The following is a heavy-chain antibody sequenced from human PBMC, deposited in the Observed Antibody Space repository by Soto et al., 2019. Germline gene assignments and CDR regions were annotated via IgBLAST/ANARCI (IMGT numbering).Heavy chain of an antibody. Sequence: QVQLVQSGAEVKKPGASVKVSCKAAGYTFTGYYMHWVRQAPGQGLEWMGWINPNSGGTNYAQKFQGRVTMTRDTSISTAYMELSRLRSDDTAVYYCARTARGAATPGAGYYYGMDVWGQGTTVTVSS. J-gene: IGHJ6*02. CDR3: ARTARGAATPGAGYYYGMDV. V-gene: IGHV1-2*02. D-gene: IGHD2-15*01. CDR1: GYTFTGYY. CDR2: INPNSGGT.